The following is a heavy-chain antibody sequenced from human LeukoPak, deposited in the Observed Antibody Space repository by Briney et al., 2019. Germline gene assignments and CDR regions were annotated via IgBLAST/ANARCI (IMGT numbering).Heavy chain of an antibody. Sequence: GGSLRLSCAASGFTCGTYSMNWVCQAPGKGLEWVSSISSSSSYIYYADSVKGRFTISRDNAKNSLYLQMNSLRAEDTAVYYCARAGSGWYYWGQGTLVTVSS. CDR2: ISSSSSYI. CDR3: ARAGSGWYY. CDR1: GFTCGTYS. D-gene: IGHD6-19*01. J-gene: IGHJ4*02. V-gene: IGHV3-21*01.